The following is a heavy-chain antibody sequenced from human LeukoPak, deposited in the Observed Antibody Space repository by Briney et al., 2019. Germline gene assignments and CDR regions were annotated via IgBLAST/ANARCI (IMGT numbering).Heavy chain of an antibody. CDR2: ISSSSSYI. CDR3: ARGGNYGSGSYLHYYYGMDV. J-gene: IGHJ6*02. D-gene: IGHD3-10*01. Sequence: GGSLRLSCAASGFTFSSYSMNWVRQAPGKGLEWVSSISSSSSYIYYADSVKGRFTISRDNAKNSLYLQMSSLRAEDTAVYYCARGGNYGSGSYLHYYYGMDVWGQGTTVTVSS. V-gene: IGHV3-21*01. CDR1: GFTFSSYS.